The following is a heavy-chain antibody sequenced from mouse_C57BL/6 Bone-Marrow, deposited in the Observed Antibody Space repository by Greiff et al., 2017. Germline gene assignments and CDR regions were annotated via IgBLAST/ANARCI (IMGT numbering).Heavy chain of an antibody. V-gene: IGHV14-4*01. Sequence: VQLQQSGAELVRPGASVKLSCPASGFNIKDDYMHWVKQRPEQGLEWIGWIDPENGDTEYASKFQGKATITADTSSNTAYLQLSSMTSEDTAVYYCTTFITTVVADYWGQGTTLTVSS. CDR3: TTFITTVVADY. J-gene: IGHJ2*01. D-gene: IGHD1-1*01. CDR2: IDPENGDT. CDR1: GFNIKDDY.